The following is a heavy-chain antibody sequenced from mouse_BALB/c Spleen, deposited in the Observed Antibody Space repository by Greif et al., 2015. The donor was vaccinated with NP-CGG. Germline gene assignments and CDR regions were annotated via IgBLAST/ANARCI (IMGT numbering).Heavy chain of an antibody. V-gene: IGHV5-4*02. Sequence: EVKLVESGGGLVKPGGSLKLPCAASGFTFSDYYMYWVRQTPEKRLEWVATISDGGSYTYYPDSVKGRFTISRDNAKNNLYLQMSSLKSEDTAMYYCARGGDSSGPRFAYWGQGTLVTVSA. CDR3: ARGGDSSGPRFAY. D-gene: IGHD3-2*01. CDR1: GFTFSDYY. CDR2: ISDGGSYT. J-gene: IGHJ3*01.